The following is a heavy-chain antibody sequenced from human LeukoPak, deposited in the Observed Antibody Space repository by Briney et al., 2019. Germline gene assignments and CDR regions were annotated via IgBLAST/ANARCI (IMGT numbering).Heavy chain of an antibody. J-gene: IGHJ4*02. V-gene: IGHV3-21*01. Sequence: PGGSLRLSCAASGFTFSDYNMHWVRQAPGQGLEWVSSISTGGSYTHYADSLKGRFTISRDNAKNSLYLQMNSLRAEDTAVYYCAICGGGSCHKGYSDYWGQGTLVTVSS. CDR3: AICGGGSCHKGYSDY. D-gene: IGHD2-21*01. CDR1: GFTFSDYN. CDR2: ISTGGSYT.